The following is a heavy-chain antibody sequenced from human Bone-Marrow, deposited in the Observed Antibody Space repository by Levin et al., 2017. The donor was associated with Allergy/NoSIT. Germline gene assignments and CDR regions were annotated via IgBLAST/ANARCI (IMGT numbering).Heavy chain of an antibody. CDR3: GSNSKWELRLIEY. J-gene: IGHJ4*02. D-gene: IGHD1-26*01. Sequence: SETLSLTCSVSGGSVRSGNYHWSWIRQSPGKGLEWIGYIFYSGLAHYNPSLKDRLNISLDKAKNEISLKVTSVTAADTAGYYCGSNSKWELRLIEYWGQGTLVTVSS. CDR2: IFYSGLA. V-gene: IGHV4-30-4*01. CDR1: GGSVRSGNYH.